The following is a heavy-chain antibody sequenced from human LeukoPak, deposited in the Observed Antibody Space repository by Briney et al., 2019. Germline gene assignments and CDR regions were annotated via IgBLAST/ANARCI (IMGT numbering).Heavy chain of an antibody. J-gene: IGHJ1*01. D-gene: IGHD2-15*01. V-gene: IGHV3-66*01. CDR2: IYSGGST. CDR3: TSDGYSPEYFQH. Sequence: PGGSLRLSCAASGVCVSNTYMSWLRQAPGKGLEWVSVIYSGGSTFYADSVKGRFTISRDNSKNTLYLQMNSLRAEDTAVYYCTSDGYSPEYFQHWGQGTLVTVSS. CDR1: GVCVSNTY.